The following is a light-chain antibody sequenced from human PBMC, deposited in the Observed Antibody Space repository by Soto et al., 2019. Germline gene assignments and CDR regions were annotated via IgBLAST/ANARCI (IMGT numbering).Light chain of an antibody. CDR3: QQRANGPIT. V-gene: IGKV3-11*01. CDR2: DTS. J-gene: IGKJ5*01. Sequence: EIVLTQSPATLSLSPGERATLSRRASQSVSYYLAWYQQKPGQAPRLLIYDTSNRATGIPARFSGSGSGTDFTLTLSSLEPEDFAVYYCQQRANGPITFGQGTRLEIK. CDR1: QSVSYY.